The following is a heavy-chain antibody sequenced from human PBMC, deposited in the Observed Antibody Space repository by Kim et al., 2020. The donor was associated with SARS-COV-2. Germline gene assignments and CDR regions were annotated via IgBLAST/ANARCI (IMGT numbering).Heavy chain of an antibody. D-gene: IGHD6-13*01. CDR2: ISAYNGNT. CDR3: ARISTPYSSSLLYYGMDV. J-gene: IGHJ6*02. Sequence: ASVKVSCKASGYTFTSYGISWVRQAPGQGLEWMGWISAYNGNTNYAQKLQGRVTMTTDTSTSTAYMELRSLRSDDTAVYYCARISTPYSSSLLYYGMDVWGQGTTVTVSS. V-gene: IGHV1-18*01. CDR1: GYTFTSYG.